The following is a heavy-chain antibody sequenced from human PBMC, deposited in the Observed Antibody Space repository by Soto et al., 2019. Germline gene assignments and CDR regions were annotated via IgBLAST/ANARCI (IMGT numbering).Heavy chain of an antibody. J-gene: IGHJ4*02. Sequence: SETLSLTCTVSGGSISSSDYYWGWIRHPPGKGLEWIGSMYYSGSTYYNPSLKSRVTISADTSKNQFSLKLTSVTAADTAVYYCARSHQRGYSYDYSDYWGQGTLVTVSS. D-gene: IGHD5-18*01. V-gene: IGHV4-39*01. CDR2: MYYSGST. CDR3: ARSHQRGYSYDYSDY. CDR1: GGSISSSDYY.